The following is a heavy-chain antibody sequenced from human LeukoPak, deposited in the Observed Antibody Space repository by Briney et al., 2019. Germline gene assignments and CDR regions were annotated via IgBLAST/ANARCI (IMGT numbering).Heavy chain of an antibody. V-gene: IGHV4-34*01. J-gene: IGHJ4*02. D-gene: IGHD3-22*01. CDR2: ISHSGGT. Sequence: SGTLSLTCAVYGGSFSGHYWTWIRQPPGKGLEWIGEISHSGGTKYNPSLKSRVTISEDTSKNQFSLTLSSVTAADTAVYYCAKAGDTSGYYYYYDYWGQGTLVTVSS. CDR3: AKAGDTSGYYYYYDY. CDR1: GGSFSGHY.